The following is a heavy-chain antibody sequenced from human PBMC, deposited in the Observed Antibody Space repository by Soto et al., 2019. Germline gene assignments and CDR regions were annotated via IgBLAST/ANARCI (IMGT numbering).Heavy chain of an antibody. V-gene: IGHV3-23*01. D-gene: IGHD6-19*01. CDR1: GFTFSSYA. J-gene: IGHJ4*02. CDR3: AKETVRAHIAVADY. Sequence: XVCLRLSCAASGFTFSSYAMSWVRQAPGKGLEWVSAISGSGGSTYYADSVKGRFTISRDNSKNTLYLQMNSLRAEDTAVYYCAKETVRAHIAVADYWRQATLVTVYS. CDR2: ISGSGGST.